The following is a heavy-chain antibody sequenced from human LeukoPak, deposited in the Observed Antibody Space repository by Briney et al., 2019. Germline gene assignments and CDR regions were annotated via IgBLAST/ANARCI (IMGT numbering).Heavy chain of an antibody. D-gene: IGHD3-10*01. CDR1: GGSISSYY. CDR3: ARRSYYYGSDD. Sequence: SETLSLTCTVSGGSISSYYWSWIRQPPWKGLEWIGYIYYSGSTNYNPSLKSRVTISVDTSKNQFSLKLSSVTAADTAVYYCARRSYYYGSDDWGQGTLVTVSS. V-gene: IGHV4-59*12. J-gene: IGHJ4*02. CDR2: IYYSGST.